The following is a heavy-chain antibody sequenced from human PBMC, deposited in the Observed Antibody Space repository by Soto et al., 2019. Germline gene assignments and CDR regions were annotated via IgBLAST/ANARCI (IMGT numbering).Heavy chain of an antibody. CDR1: GFTFSSYG. V-gene: IGHV3-30*18. J-gene: IGHJ4*02. Sequence: QVQLVESGGGVVQPGRSLRLSCAASGFTFSSYGMHWVRQAPGKGLEWVAVISYDGSNKYYADSVKGRFTISRDNSKNTLYLQMNSLRAEDTAVYYCAKDKAAAGKMSKAAIDYWGQGTLVTVSS. CDR2: ISYDGSNK. D-gene: IGHD6-13*01. CDR3: AKDKAAAGKMSKAAIDY.